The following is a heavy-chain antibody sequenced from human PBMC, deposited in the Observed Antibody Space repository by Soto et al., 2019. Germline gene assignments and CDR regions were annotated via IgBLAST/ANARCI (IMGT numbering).Heavy chain of an antibody. Sequence: GGSLRLSCAASGFTFSSYAMHWVRQAPGKGLEWVAVISYDGSNKYYADSVKGRFTISRDNSKNTLYLQMNSLRAEDTAVYYCAREPPNTAHYYYYYGMDVWGQGTTVTVSS. J-gene: IGHJ6*02. CDR2: ISYDGSNK. D-gene: IGHD5-18*01. CDR3: AREPPNTAHYYYYYGMDV. CDR1: GFTFSSYA. V-gene: IGHV3-30-3*01.